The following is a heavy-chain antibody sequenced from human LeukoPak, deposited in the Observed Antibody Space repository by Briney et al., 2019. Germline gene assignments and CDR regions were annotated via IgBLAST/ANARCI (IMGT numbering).Heavy chain of an antibody. CDR2: ISNSGSTI. D-gene: IGHD5-12*01. V-gene: IGHV3-48*03. J-gene: IGHJ4*02. CDR3: ARVGGYSGYDPKDYYFDY. CDR1: GFTFSSYE. Sequence: GGSLRLSCAASGFTFSSYEMNWVRQAPGKGLEWVSYISNSGSTIYYADSVKGRFTISRDNAKNSLYLQMNSLRAEDTAVYYCARVGGYSGYDPKDYYFDYWGQGTLVTVSS.